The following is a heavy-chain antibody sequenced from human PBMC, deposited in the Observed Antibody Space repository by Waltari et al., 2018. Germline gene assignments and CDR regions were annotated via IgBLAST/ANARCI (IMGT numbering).Heavy chain of an antibody. J-gene: IGHJ6*02. D-gene: IGHD2-15*01. CDR3: GGAVATIVGNYYYCLDV. V-gene: IGHV4-38-2*01. CDR1: GYSISSNYY. Sequence: QVQVQESGPGVVKPSETLDLTCDVSGYSISSNYYWAWVRQTPGKGLEWIASIYRTYSATDSPSLGGRISISADTAKNQVSLTLRSVTSADSAVYYCGGAVATIVGNYYYCLDVWGQGTPVTVSS. CDR2: IYRTYSA.